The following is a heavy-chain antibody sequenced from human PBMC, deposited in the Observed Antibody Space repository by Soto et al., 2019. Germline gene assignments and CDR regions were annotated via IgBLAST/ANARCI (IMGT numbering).Heavy chain of an antibody. CDR3: ARDKITGLFDY. J-gene: IGHJ4*02. D-gene: IGHD2-8*02. V-gene: IGHV4-34*01. Sequence: NLPETLSLTCAVYGGSFSGYYWTWIRQPPGTGLEWIGEINHSGSTNYNPSLRSRVTISVDTSENQFSLKLTSVTAADTAVYYCARDKITGLFDYWGQGTLVTVSS. CDR1: GGSFSGYY. CDR2: INHSGST.